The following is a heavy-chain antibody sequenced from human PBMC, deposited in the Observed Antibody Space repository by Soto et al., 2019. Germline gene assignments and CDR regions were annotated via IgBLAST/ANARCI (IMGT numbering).Heavy chain of an antibody. CDR2: IILPFGTP. CDR1: GGTFSNYA. J-gene: IGHJ4*02. V-gene: IGHV1-69*14. Sequence: QVRPVQSGAEVKKPGSSVKVSCKASGGTFSNYAISWVRQAPGQGLEWMGVIILPFGTPNYAQKFQGSVTITADKSMTTVYMEVSGLRSEDTAVYYCARGPDYEGYFDDWGRGTLVTVSS. CDR3: ARGPDYEGYFDD. D-gene: IGHD3-22*01.